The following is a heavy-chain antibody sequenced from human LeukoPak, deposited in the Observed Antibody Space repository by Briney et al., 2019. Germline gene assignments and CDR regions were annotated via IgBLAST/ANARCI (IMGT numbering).Heavy chain of an antibody. V-gene: IGHV1-18*01. Sequence: ASVKVSCKASGHTFTSYGISWVRQAPGQGLEWMGWISAYNGSTNYAQKLQGRVTMTTDTSTSTAYMDLRSLRSDDTAVYYCARGTKITIFGVVKDWFDPWGQGTLVTVSS. CDR3: ARGTKITIFGVVKDWFDP. CDR2: ISAYNGST. J-gene: IGHJ5*02. D-gene: IGHD3-3*01. CDR1: GHTFTSYG.